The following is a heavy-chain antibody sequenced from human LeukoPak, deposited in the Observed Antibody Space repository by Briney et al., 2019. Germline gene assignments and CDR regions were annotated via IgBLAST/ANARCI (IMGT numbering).Heavy chain of an antibody. Sequence: SETLSLTCDVSDVSISGTNYYWGWIRQPPGMGLEWIGSIHYRLPTFYNPLLKSRVTISVDTSKNQISLRLRSVTAADTAVYYCARHEEEDGYNAKTPDYWGQGTLVTVSS. CDR2: IHYRLPT. CDR1: DVSISGTNYY. CDR3: ARHEEEDGYNAKTPDY. J-gene: IGHJ4*02. V-gene: IGHV4-39*01. D-gene: IGHD5-24*01.